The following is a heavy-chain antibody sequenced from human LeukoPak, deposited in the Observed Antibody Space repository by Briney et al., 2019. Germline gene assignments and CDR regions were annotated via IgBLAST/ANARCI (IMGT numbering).Heavy chain of an antibody. V-gene: IGHV1-2*02. D-gene: IGHD1-7*01. CDR3: ARGNWNLMVFDP. CDR1: GYTFTSYG. J-gene: IGHJ5*02. Sequence: ASVKVSCKASGYTFTSYGISWVRQAPGQGLEWMGWINPNSGGTNYAQKFQGRVTMTRDTSISTAYMELSRLRSDDTAVYYCARGNWNLMVFDPWGQGTLVTVSS. CDR2: INPNSGGT.